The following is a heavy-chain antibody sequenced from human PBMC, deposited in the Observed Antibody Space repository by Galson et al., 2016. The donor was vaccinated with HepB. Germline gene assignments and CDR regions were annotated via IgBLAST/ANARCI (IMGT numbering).Heavy chain of an antibody. D-gene: IGHD3-3*01. J-gene: IGHJ4*02. CDR1: GGSINSDAW. CDR2: VYHSGTT. Sequence: ETLSLTCAVSGGSINSDAWWTWVRQPPGKGLEWIGEVYHSGTTKYNPSLKSRVTISIDKSMNYFSLKLSSVTAADTAVYYCARVKDFWSGYLGENNYWGQGILVTVSS. CDR3: ARVKDFWSGYLGENNY. V-gene: IGHV4-4*02.